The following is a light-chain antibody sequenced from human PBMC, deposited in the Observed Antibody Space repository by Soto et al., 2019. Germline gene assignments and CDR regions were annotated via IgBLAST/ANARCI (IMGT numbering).Light chain of an antibody. Sequence: IQMTQSPSSVSASVGDRVSITCRASQDIGDWLAWYQQKPGKAPKLLVYAASSLQSGVPSRFSGSGSGTEFTLTISSLQPDDFATYYCQQYNSYSRTFGQGTKVDIK. V-gene: IGKV1-5*01. CDR1: QDIGDW. CDR3: QQYNSYSRT. CDR2: AAS. J-gene: IGKJ1*01.